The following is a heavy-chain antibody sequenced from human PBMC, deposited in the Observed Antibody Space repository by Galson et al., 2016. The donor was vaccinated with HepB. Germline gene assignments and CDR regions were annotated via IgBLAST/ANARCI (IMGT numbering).Heavy chain of an antibody. V-gene: IGHV4-34*01. J-gene: IGHJ6*02. Sequence: ETLSLTCAVHGGSFSGYYWNWIRQSPGKGLEWIGEIHHTGSTNYNPSLKRRISISLDMSKTQFSLNLITVTAADTAVYYCARGRFLGVWGQGTTVTVSS. CDR3: ARGRFLGV. CDR1: GGSFSGYY. CDR2: IHHTGST.